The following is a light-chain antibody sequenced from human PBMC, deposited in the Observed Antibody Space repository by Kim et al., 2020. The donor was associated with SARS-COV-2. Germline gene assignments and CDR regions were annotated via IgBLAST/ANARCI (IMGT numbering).Light chain of an antibody. V-gene: IGKV1-33*01. J-gene: IGKJ4*01. CDR3: QQYDNLPLT. Sequence: DIQMTQSPSSLSAPVGDRVTITCQASQDISNYLNWYQQKPGEAPKLLIYDASKLETGVPSRFSGSRSETDFTFTITSLQPEDVATYFCQQYDNLPLTFGGGTKVDIK. CDR1: QDISNY. CDR2: DAS.